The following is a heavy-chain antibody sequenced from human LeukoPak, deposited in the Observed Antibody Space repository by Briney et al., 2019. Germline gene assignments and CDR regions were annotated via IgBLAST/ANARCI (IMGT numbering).Heavy chain of an antibody. CDR1: GFDLNTYE. J-gene: IGHJ5*02. CDR2: ITISGHTK. CDR3: ARGDPHADL. V-gene: IGHV3-48*03. Sequence: GGSLRLSCAASGFDLNTYEMNWVRQAPGKGLEWIADITISGHTKNYADPVKGPFTISRDNAGTSLYLQMNSLRVEDTGVYYCARGDPHADLWGQGTLVTVSS.